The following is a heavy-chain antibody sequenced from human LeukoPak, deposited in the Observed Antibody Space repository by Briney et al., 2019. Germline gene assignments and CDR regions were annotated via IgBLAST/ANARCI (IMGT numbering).Heavy chain of an antibody. Sequence: ASVKVSCKASRYTFSGYYIHWVRQAPGQGLEWMGWIDPNSGGTNYAQKFQGRVTMTREKSISTAYMELSRLRSDDTAVYYCARDRVSYDFWSGYHTYNNWFDPWGQGTLVTVSS. D-gene: IGHD3-3*01. CDR2: IDPNSGGT. V-gene: IGHV1-2*02. CDR3: ARDRVSYDFWSGYHTYNNWFDP. CDR1: RYTFSGYY. J-gene: IGHJ5*02.